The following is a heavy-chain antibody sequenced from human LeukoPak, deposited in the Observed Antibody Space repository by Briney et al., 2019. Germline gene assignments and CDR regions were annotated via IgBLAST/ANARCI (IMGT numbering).Heavy chain of an antibody. CDR2: IYYSGST. J-gene: IGHJ5*02. V-gene: IGHV4-59*01. CDR3: ARDRRVYYGSGSYTANWFDP. CDR1: GGSISSYY. D-gene: IGHD3-10*01. Sequence: SETLSLTCTVSGGSISSYYWSWIRQPPGKGLEWIGYIYYSGSTNYNPSLKSRVTISVDTSKNQFSLKLSSVTAADTAVYYCARDRRVYYGSGSYTANWFDPWGQGTLVTASS.